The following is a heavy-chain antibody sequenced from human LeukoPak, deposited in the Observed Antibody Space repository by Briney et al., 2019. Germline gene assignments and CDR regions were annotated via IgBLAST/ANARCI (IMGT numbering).Heavy chain of an antibody. Sequence: GGSLRLSCTASGFTFGDYAMSWVRQAPGKGLEWVGFIRSKAYGGTTEYAASVKGRFTISRDDSKSIAYLQMNSLKTEDTAVYYCTAESYFDYWGQGTLVTVSS. J-gene: IGHJ4*02. D-gene: IGHD2-15*01. CDR1: GFTFGDYA. CDR2: IRSKAYGGTT. CDR3: TAESYFDY. V-gene: IGHV3-49*04.